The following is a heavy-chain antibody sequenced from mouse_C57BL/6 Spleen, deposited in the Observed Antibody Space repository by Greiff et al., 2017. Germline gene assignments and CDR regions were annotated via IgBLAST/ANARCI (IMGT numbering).Heavy chain of an antibody. CDR1: GYTFTSYG. J-gene: IGHJ3*01. D-gene: IGHD2-4*01. Sequence: QVHVQQSGAELARPGASVKLSCKASGYTFTSYGISWVKQRTGQGLEWIGEIYPRSGNTYYNEKFKGKATLTADKSSSTAYMELRSLTSEDSAVYFCAREYDNDRFAYWGQGTLVTVSA. CDR2: IYPRSGNT. V-gene: IGHV1-81*01. CDR3: AREYDNDRFAY.